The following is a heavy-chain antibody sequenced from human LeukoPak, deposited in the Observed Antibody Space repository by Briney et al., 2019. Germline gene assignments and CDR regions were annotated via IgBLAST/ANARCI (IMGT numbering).Heavy chain of an antibody. CDR3: ARINTIFGVVIILYYFDY. V-gene: IGHV3-23*01. J-gene: IGHJ4*02. CDR2: ITGSGGNT. Sequence: GGSLRLSCAASGFIFSNYAMGWGRQAPGKGLEWVSSITGSGGNTYYADSVKGRFTISRDNAKNSLYLQMNSLRAEDTAVYYCARINTIFGVVIILYYFDYWGQGTLVTVSS. CDR1: GFIFSNYA. D-gene: IGHD3-3*01.